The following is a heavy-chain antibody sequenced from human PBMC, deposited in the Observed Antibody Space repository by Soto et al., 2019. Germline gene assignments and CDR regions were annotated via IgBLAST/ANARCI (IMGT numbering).Heavy chain of an antibody. J-gene: IGHJ4*02. CDR3: TTDVPWDSSISD. CDR1: GFTLSNAW. V-gene: IGHV3-15*01. CDR2: IKSKTNGGPT. Sequence: EVQLVESGGGLVKPGGSLRLSCAASGFTLSNAWMSWVRQAPGKGLEWVGRIKSKTNGGPTDYAAPVKGRFTISRDDSKNTLYLQMNGLKTDDTAVYYCTTDVPWDSSISDWGQGTLVTVSS. D-gene: IGHD6-13*01.